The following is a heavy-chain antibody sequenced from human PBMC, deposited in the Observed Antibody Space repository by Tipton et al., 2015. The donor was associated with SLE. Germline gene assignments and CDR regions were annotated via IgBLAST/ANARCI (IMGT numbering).Heavy chain of an antibody. Sequence: QSGAEVKKPGASVKVSCKASGYTFTGYYMHWVRQAPGQGLEWMGWINPSSGGTNYAQKFQGRVTMTRDTSISTAYMELSRLRSDDTAVYYCAGKLGELSLKDWGQGTLVTVSS. D-gene: IGHD3-16*02. CDR3: AGKLGELSLKD. V-gene: IGHV1-2*02. J-gene: IGHJ4*02. CDR2: INPSSGGT. CDR1: GYTFTGYY.